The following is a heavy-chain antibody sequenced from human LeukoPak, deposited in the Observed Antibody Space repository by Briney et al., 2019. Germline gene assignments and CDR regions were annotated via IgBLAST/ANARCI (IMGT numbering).Heavy chain of an antibody. Sequence: GGSLRLFCAASGFTFSSYGMSWVRQDPGKGPEWVSAISGSGGSTYYADSVKGRFTISRDNSKNTLYLQMNSLRAEDTAVYYCAKVALVSPKYGSGLDYWGQGTLVTVSS. CDR1: GFTFSSYG. CDR2: ISGSGGST. J-gene: IGHJ4*02. CDR3: AKVALVSPKYGSGLDY. V-gene: IGHV3-23*01. D-gene: IGHD3-10*01.